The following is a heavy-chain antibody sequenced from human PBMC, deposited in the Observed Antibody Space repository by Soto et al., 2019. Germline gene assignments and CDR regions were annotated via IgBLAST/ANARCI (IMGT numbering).Heavy chain of an antibody. D-gene: IGHD3-16*01. V-gene: IGHV4-61*01. CDR3: ARHDGRY. Sequence: PSETLSLTCTVSGGSISSSSYSWSWIRQPPGKGLEWIGYIYYSGSTNYNPSLKSRVTISVDTSKNQFSLKLSSVTAADTAVYYCARHDGRYWGQGTLVTVSS. CDR1: GGSISSSSYS. J-gene: IGHJ4*02. CDR2: IYYSGST.